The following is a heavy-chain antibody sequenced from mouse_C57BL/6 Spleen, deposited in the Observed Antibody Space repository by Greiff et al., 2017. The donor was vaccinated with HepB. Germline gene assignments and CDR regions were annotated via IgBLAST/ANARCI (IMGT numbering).Heavy chain of an antibody. Sequence: VQLQQPGAELVMPGASVKLSCKASGYTFTSYWMHWVQQRPGQGLEWIGEIDPSDSYTNYNQKFKGKSTLTVDKSSSTAYMQLSSLTSEDSAVYYCARKLPNYYAMDYWGQGTSVTVSS. CDR3: ARKLPNYYAMDY. V-gene: IGHV1-69*01. D-gene: IGHD5-5*01. CDR1: GYTFTSYW. CDR2: IDPSDSYT. J-gene: IGHJ4*01.